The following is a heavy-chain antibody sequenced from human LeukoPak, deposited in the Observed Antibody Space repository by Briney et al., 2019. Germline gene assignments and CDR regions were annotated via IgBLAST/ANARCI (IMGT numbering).Heavy chain of an antibody. D-gene: IGHD3-3*01. Sequence: ASVKVSCKASGGTFSSYGISWVRQAPGQGLEWMGWISAYNGNTNYAQKLQGRVTMTTDTSTSTAYMELRSLRSDDTAVYYCARYYDFWSGYYPLDYWGQGTLVTVSS. CDR2: ISAYNGNT. J-gene: IGHJ4*02. V-gene: IGHV1-18*01. CDR3: ARYYDFWSGYYPLDY. CDR1: GGTFSSYG.